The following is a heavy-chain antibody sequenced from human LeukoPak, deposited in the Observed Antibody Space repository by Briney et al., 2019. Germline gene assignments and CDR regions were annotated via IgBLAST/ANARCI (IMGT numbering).Heavy chain of an antibody. D-gene: IGHD6-13*01. Sequence: SVKVSCKASGGTFSSYAISWVRQAPGQGLEWMGRIIPILGIANYAQKFQGRVTITADKSTSTAYMELSSLRSEDTAVYYCARSSGYRADYFDYWGQGTLVTVSS. CDR2: IIPILGIA. V-gene: IGHV1-69*04. CDR3: ARSSGYRADYFDY. J-gene: IGHJ4*02. CDR1: GGTFSSYA.